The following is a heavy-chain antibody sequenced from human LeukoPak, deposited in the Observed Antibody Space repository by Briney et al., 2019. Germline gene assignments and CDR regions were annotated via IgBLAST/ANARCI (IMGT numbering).Heavy chain of an antibody. CDR2: IYYSGST. D-gene: IGHD4-11*01. CDR3: ARASDRLQPPDY. CDR1: GDSISNYY. J-gene: IGHJ4*02. V-gene: IGHV4-59*01. Sequence: SETLSLTCTVSGDSISNYYWTWIRQPPGKGLEWIGYIYYSGSTNYNPSLKSRVTISVDTSKNQFSLKLSSVTAADTAMYYCARASDRLQPPDYWGQGTLVTVSS.